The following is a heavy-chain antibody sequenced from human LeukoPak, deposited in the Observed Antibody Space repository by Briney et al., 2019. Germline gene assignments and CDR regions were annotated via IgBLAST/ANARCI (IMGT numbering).Heavy chain of an antibody. V-gene: IGHV3-30*02. Sequence: GGSLGLSCAASGLTFSSYGMHWVRQAPGKGLEWVAFIRYDGSNKYYADSVKGRFTISRDNSKNTLYLQMNSLRAEDTAVYYCAKGGRVSGWYVYWGQGTLVTVSS. CDR2: IRYDGSNK. CDR3: AKGGRVSGWYVY. D-gene: IGHD6-19*01. J-gene: IGHJ4*02. CDR1: GLTFSSYG.